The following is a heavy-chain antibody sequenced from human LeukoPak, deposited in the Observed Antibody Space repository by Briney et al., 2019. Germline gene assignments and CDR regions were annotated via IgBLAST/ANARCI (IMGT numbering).Heavy chain of an antibody. Sequence: GGSLRLSCAASGFTFDDYAMHWVRQAPGKGLEWVSGISWNSGSIGYADAVKGRFTISRDNAKNSLYLQMNSLRAEDTALYYCAKDLRVYYDGSGYYSSDAFDIWGQGTMVTVSS. D-gene: IGHD3-22*01. CDR1: GFTFDDYA. V-gene: IGHV3-9*01. CDR3: AKDLRVYYDGSGYYSSDAFDI. CDR2: ISWNSGSI. J-gene: IGHJ3*02.